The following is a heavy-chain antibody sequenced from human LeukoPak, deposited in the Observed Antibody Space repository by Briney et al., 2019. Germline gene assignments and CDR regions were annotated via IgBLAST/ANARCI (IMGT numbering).Heavy chain of an antibody. J-gene: IGHJ4*02. V-gene: IGHV3-23*01. Sequence: GGSLRLSCSASGFTYTDYSMSWVRQAPGKGLEWVSAISGSGGSTYYADSVKGRFTISRDNSKNTLYLQMNSLRAEDTAVYYCAKDLGVWFGDPGTFDYWGQGTLVTVSS. CDR1: GFTYTDYS. CDR3: AKDLGVWFGDPGTFDY. D-gene: IGHD3-10*01. CDR2: ISGSGGST.